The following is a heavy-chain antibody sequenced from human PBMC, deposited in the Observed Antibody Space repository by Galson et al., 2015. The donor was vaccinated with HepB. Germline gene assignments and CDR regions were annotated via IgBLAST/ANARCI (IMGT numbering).Heavy chain of an antibody. Sequence: SLRLSCAASGFTFDDYAMHWVRQAPGKSLEWVSLISWDGGSTYYADSVKGRFTISRDNSKNSLYLQMNSLRAEDTALYYCAAQSSSVFDYWGQGTLVTVSS. J-gene: IGHJ4*02. CDR2: ISWDGGST. D-gene: IGHD3-10*01. CDR1: GFTFDDYA. V-gene: IGHV3-43D*03. CDR3: AAQSSSVFDY.